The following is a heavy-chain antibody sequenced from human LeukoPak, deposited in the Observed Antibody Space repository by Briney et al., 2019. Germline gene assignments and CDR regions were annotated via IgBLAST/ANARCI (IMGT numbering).Heavy chain of an antibody. D-gene: IGHD3-22*01. CDR3: ARRPFDSCGYLFDY. CDR1: GYSFTSYW. J-gene: IGHJ4*02. Sequence: PGESLKIPCKGPGYSFTSYWIGWVRQMPGKGLEGMGIIYPGDSDTRYSPSFQGPVTISADKSISTAYLQWSSLKASDTAMYYCARRPFDSCGYLFDYWGQGTLVTVSS. V-gene: IGHV5-51*01. CDR2: IYPGDSDT.